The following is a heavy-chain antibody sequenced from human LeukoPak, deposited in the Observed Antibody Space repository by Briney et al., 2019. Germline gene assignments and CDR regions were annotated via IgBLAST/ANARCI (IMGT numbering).Heavy chain of an antibody. CDR3: ARDLRYGMDV. V-gene: IGHV3-48*02. CDR2: IRSSSSTI. D-gene: IGHD3-3*01. J-gene: IGHJ6*02. Sequence: GGSLRLSCAASGFTFSSYWMHWVRQAPGRGLEWVSYIRSSSSTIYYADSVKGRFTISRDNARNSLFLQMNSLRDEDTAVYYCARDLRYGMDVWGQGTTVTVSS. CDR1: GFTFSSYW.